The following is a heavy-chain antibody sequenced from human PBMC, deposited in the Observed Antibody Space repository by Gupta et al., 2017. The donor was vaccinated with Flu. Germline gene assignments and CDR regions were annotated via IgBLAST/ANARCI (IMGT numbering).Heavy chain of an antibody. CDR1: GDTFSSYA. CDR2: IIPIFGTA. CDR3: ARESAIAAALPRRDYYYYYGMDV. J-gene: IGHJ6*02. Sequence: QVQLEQSGAEVKKPGSSVKVSCKASGDTFSSYAISWVRQAPGQGLAWMGGIIPIFGTAKDAQKCQGRVTITADKSTSTAYMELSSLRSEDTAVYYCARESAIAAALPRRDYYYYYGMDVWGQGTTVTVSS. D-gene: IGHD6-13*01. V-gene: IGHV1-69*06.